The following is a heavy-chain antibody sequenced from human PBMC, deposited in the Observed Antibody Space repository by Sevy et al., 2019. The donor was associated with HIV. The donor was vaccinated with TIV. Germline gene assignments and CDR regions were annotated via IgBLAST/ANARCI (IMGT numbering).Heavy chain of an antibody. CDR3: KGDSSSWRGFDY. J-gene: IGHJ4*02. CDR1: GFTFSNAW. Sequence: GGSLRLSCAASGFTFSNAWMSWVRQAPGKGLEWVGRIKSKTDGGTTDYAAPVKGRFTISRDDSKNTLYLQMNSLKTEDTAVYYCKGDSSSWRGFDYWGQGTLVTVSS. D-gene: IGHD6-13*01. V-gene: IGHV3-15*01. CDR2: IKSKTDGGTT.